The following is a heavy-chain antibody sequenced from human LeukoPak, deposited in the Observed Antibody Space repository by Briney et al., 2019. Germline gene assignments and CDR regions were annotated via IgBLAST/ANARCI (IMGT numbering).Heavy chain of an antibody. Sequence: GGSLRLSCAASGFTFSSYTMHWVRQIPGERPEWVSSISGDTTYIYYADSLKGRFTISRDNAKNSVFLQMNSLRAEDTALYYCARIGHGLYQTFDSWGHGTLITVSS. J-gene: IGHJ5*01. CDR2: ISGDTTYI. CDR3: ARIGHGLYQTFDS. D-gene: IGHD2-2*01. CDR1: GFTFSSYT. V-gene: IGHV3-21*04.